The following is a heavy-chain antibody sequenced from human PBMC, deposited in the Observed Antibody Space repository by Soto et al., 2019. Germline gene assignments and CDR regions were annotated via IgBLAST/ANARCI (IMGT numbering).Heavy chain of an antibody. CDR1: GYTFTSYA. Sequence: QVQLVQSGAEVKKPGASVKVSCKASGYTFTSYAMHWVRQAPGQRLEWMGWINAGNGNTKYSQKFQGRVTITRDTSASTAYRELSSLRSEDTAVYYCAREYVSPIRWFDPCGQGTLVTVSS. V-gene: IGHV1-3*01. J-gene: IGHJ5*02. D-gene: IGHD2-21*01. CDR3: AREYVSPIRWFDP. CDR2: INAGNGNT.